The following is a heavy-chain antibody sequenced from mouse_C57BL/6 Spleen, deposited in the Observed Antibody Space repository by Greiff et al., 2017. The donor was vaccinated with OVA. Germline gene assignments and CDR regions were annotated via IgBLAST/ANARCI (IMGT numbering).Heavy chain of an antibody. J-gene: IGHJ2*01. CDR2: IHPNSGST. D-gene: IGHD1-1*02. V-gene: IGHV1-64*01. CDR3: AREGGIFFDY. Sequence: QVQLQQPGAELVKPGASVKLSCKASGYTFTSYWMHWVKQRPGQGLEWIGMIHPNSGSTNYNEKFKSKATLTVDKSSSTAYMQRSSLTSEDSAVYYCAREGGIFFDYWGQGTTLTVSS. CDR1: GYTFTSYW.